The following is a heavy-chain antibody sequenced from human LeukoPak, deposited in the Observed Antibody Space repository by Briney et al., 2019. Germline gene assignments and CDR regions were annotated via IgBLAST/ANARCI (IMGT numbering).Heavy chain of an antibody. V-gene: IGHV4-34*01. CDR3: ARDEYSSSYDP. J-gene: IGHJ5*02. D-gene: IGHD6-6*01. CDR1: GGSFSGYY. CDR2: INHSGST. Sequence: PSETLSLTCAVYGGSFSGYYWSWIRQPPGKGLEWIGEINHSGSTNYNPSLKSRVTISVDTSKNQFSLKLSSVTAADTAVYYCARDEYSSSYDPWGQGTLVTDSS.